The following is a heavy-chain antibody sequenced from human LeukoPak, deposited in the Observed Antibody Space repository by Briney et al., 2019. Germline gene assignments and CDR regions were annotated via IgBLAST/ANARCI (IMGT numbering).Heavy chain of an antibody. V-gene: IGHV4-39*07. CDR3: ARGTGIVGATFDY. CDR2: IYTSGST. CDR1: GGSISSSSYY. D-gene: IGHD1-26*01. Sequence: SETLSLTCTVSGGSISSSSYYWGWIRQPPGKGLEWIGRIYTSGSTNYNPSLKSRVTMSVDTSKNQFSLKLSSVTAADTAVYYCARGTGIVGATFDYWGQGTLVTVSS. J-gene: IGHJ4*02.